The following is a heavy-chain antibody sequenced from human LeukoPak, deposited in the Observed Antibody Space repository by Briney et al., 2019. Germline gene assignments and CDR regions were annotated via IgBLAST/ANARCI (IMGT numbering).Heavy chain of an antibody. CDR1: GFTFSSYG. CDR3: AKDQGGWPYYFDF. CDR2: ISGSGGST. J-gene: IGHJ4*02. Sequence: GGSLRLSCAASGFTFSSYGMSWVRQAPGKGLEWVSAISGSGGSTNYADSVKGRFTISRDNSKNTLYLQMNSLRVEDTDVYYCAKDQGGWPYYFDFWGQGTLVTVSS. V-gene: IGHV3-23*01. D-gene: IGHD6-19*01.